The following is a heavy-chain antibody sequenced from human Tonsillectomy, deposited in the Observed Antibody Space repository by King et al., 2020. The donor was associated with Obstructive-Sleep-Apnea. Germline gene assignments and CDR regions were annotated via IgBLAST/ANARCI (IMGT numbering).Heavy chain of an antibody. CDR3: VRDRAWSFDY. CDR2: ISNDVF. J-gene: IGHJ4*02. D-gene: IGHD1-1*01. CDR1: GFTFSSFS. V-gene: IGHV3-48*04. Sequence: VQLVESGGGFVQPGGSLRLACAASGFTFSSFSMNWVRQAPGKGLEWISYISNDVFRYADSVKGRFSISRDNAKNSMFLQMNSLRVEDTAVYYCVRDRAWSFDYWGQGTLVTVSS.